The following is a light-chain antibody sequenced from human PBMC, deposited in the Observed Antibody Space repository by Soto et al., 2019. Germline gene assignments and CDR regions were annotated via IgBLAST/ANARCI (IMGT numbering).Light chain of an antibody. CDR2: DAF. J-gene: IGKJ4*01. CDR1: QSIGNS. Sequence: TVLTQSQSTLSLSPGERAILSCKASQSIGNSLGWFQQKPGQAPRLLIDDAFNRATGIPARFTGSGSGSDFTLTISSLEPEDFGVYYCRQRYNWPLTFGGGTKVEIK. CDR3: RQRYNWPLT. V-gene: IGKV3-11*01.